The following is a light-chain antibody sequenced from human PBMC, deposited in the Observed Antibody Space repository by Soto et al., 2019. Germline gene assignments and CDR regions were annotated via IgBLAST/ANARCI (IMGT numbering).Light chain of an antibody. CDR3: AAWDDSLNGFYV. V-gene: IGLV1-44*01. CDR1: SSNIGSNT. J-gene: IGLJ1*01. CDR2: SNN. Sequence: QSVLTQQPSASGTPGQTVTISCSGSSSNIGSNTVTWYQQLPGTAPKLLLYSNNQRPSGGPDLFSGSKSGTSASLAISGLQSEDEADYYCAAWDDSLNGFYVFGTGTKVTVL.